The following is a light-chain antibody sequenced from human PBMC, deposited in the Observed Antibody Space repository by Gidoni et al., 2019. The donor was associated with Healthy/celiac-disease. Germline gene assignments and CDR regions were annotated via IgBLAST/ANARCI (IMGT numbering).Light chain of an antibody. CDR3: QAWDSSTHNYV. CDR1: KLGDKY. Sequence: SYELTQPPSVSVSPGQTASITCSGDKLGDKYACWYQQKPGQSPVLVIYQDSKRPSGIPERFSGSNSGNTATLTISGTQAMDEADYYCQAWDSSTHNYVFGTGTKVTGL. V-gene: IGLV3-1*01. CDR2: QDS. J-gene: IGLJ1*01.